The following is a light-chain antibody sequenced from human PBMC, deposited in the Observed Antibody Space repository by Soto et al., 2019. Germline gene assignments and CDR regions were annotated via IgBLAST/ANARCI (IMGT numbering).Light chain of an antibody. CDR1: TSDVGDYNY. CDR2: NVS. Sequence: QSVLTQPASVSGSPGQSITISCTATTSDVGDYNYVSWYQQYPGKAPKPIIYNVSNRPSGVSNRFSGSKSGDTASLTISGRQAEDEADYYCSSYTSRSSVIFGGGTKLTGL. CDR3: SSYTSRSSVI. V-gene: IGLV2-14*01. J-gene: IGLJ2*01.